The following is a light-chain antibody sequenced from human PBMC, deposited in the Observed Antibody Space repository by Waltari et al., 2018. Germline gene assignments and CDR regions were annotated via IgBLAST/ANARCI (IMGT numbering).Light chain of an antibody. CDR2: RNN. Sequence: QAGLTQPPSVSEDLGQTATLTCTGSSTNVGKQGATWLQQRQGHPPKLLSYRNNKRPSGVAEGISATRTGITASLTIIGLLPEDEADYYCSSWDTGLDAYVFGTGTTVTVL. J-gene: IGLJ1*01. CDR1: STNVGKQG. V-gene: IGLV10-54*01. CDR3: SSWDTGLDAYV.